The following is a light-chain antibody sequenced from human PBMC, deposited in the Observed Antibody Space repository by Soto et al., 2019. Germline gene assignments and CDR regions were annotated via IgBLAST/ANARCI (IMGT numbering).Light chain of an antibody. Sequence: DIQMTHSPSSLSASVGYRVTITCRARQSISSYLNWYQQKQRKDPKLLIYAASSLQSGVPSRFSGSGSGTDFTLPISSLQPEDFATYSCQQSYSTPRTLGQGTKLEIK. V-gene: IGKV1-39*01. CDR1: QSISSY. J-gene: IGKJ2*01. CDR3: QQSYSTPRT. CDR2: AAS.